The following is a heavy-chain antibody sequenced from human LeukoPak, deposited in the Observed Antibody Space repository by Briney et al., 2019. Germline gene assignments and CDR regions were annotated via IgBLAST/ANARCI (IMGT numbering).Heavy chain of an antibody. CDR1: GGSISSGDYY. J-gene: IGHJ4*02. D-gene: IGHD5-18*01. Sequence: SETLSLTCTVSGGSISSGDYYWSWIRQPPGKGLEWIGYIYYSGSTYYNPSLKSRVTISVDTSKNQFSLKLSSVTAADTAMYYCAREGPGYSYGKGYFDYWGQGTLVTVSS. CDR2: IYYSGST. V-gene: IGHV4-30-4*08. CDR3: AREGPGYSYGKGYFDY.